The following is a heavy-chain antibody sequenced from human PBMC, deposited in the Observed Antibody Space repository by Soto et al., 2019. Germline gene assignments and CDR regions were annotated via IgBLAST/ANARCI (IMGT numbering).Heavy chain of an antibody. J-gene: IGHJ1*01. V-gene: IGHV3-33*01. Sequence: QVQLVESGGGVVQPGSSLRLSCAASGFTFSSYGMHWVRQAPGKGLEWVAVIWYDGSRKYYADSVKDRFTISRDNSTTTLYLQMSSLRADDTAVYYCARARPAYDILTYFQYWGQGTLVTVSS. D-gene: IGHD3-9*01. CDR3: ARARPAYDILTYFQY. CDR2: IWYDGSRK. CDR1: GFTFSSYG.